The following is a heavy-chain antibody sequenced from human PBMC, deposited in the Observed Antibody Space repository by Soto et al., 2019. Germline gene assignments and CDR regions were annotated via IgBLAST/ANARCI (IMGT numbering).Heavy chain of an antibody. CDR2: IHYSGST. D-gene: IGHD1-1*01. Sequence: SETLSLTCTASGDSISKNYWNWVRQPPGKGLEWIAYIHYSGSTKYNPSLKSRVTISFDTSKNKFSLELRSVTAADTAVYFCAGSLTGQWFDPWGQGTQVTVS. CDR1: GDSISKNY. CDR3: AGSLTGQWFDP. J-gene: IGHJ5*02. V-gene: IGHV4-59*01.